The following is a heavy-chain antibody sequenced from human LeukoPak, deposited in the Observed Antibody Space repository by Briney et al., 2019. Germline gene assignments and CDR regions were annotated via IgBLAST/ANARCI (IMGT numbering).Heavy chain of an antibody. V-gene: IGHV3-21*01. CDR1: GFSFSDYS. CDR2: ITSYSTYI. D-gene: IGHD3-22*01. Sequence: PGGSLRLSCAASGFSFSDYSMNWVRQAPGKGLEWVSFITSYSTYIYYADSLKGRFTISRDNAKNSLYLQMNSLRAEDTAVYYCARDSFAGYDSSGYSSYDYWGQGTLVTVSS. CDR3: ARDSFAGYDSSGYSSYDY. J-gene: IGHJ4*02.